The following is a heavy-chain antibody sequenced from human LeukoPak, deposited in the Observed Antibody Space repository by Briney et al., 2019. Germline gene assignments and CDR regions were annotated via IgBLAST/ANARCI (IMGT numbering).Heavy chain of an antibody. CDR3: ARDLLLRGVRGGWFDP. CDR1: GYIFSNYY. V-gene: IGHV1-46*01. CDR2: INPNAGST. J-gene: IGHJ5*02. Sequence: ASVKVSCKASGYIFSNYYIHWVRQAPGQGLEWMGMINPNAGSTRYAQNFQGRVTMTRDMSTSAVYMELSSLRFEDTAVYYCARDLLLRGVRGGWFDPWGQGTLVTVSS. D-gene: IGHD3-10*01.